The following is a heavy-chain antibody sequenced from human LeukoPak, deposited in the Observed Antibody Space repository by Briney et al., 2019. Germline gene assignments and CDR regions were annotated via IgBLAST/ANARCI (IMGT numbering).Heavy chain of an antibody. CDR1: GYTFTGYY. CDR2: INPNSGGT. V-gene: IGHV1-2*02. J-gene: IGHJ4*02. D-gene: IGHD5-18*01. CDR3: ARSVTAGTLGGIRYHFDY. Sequence: ASVTVSCKASGYTFTGYYMHWVRQAPGQGLEWMGWINPNSGGTNYAQKFQGRVTMTRDTSISTAYMELSRLRSDDTAVYYCARSVTAGTLGGIRYHFDYWGQGTLVTVSS.